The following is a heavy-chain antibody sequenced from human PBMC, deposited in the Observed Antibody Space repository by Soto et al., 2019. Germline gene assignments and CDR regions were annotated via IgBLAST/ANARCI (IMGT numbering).Heavy chain of an antibody. CDR2: ISGSGGST. V-gene: IGHV3-23*01. CDR1: GFTFSSYS. Sequence: GGSLRLSCAASGFTFSSYSMSWVRQAPGEGLEWVSGISGSGGSTYYADSVKGRFTISRDNSKNTLYLQMYSLRAEDTAVYYCAKTGPGSSYGYYFDSWGQGTLVTVSS. D-gene: IGHD5-18*01. J-gene: IGHJ4*02. CDR3: AKTGPGSSYGYYFDS.